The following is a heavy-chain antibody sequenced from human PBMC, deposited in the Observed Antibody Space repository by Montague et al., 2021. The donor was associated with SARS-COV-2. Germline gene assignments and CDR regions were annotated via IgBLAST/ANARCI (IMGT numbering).Heavy chain of an antibody. CDR3: ARIPVGSKYYFDY. Sequence: CAISGDSVSSNIATWSWIRQSPSRGLGWLGGTYYRSKWYNDYAESVKSRITIDPDTSKHQFSLHLNSVTPEDTAVYYCARIPVGSKYYFDYWGQGTLVTVSS. V-gene: IGHV6-1*01. CDR2: TYYRSKWYN. CDR1: GDSVSSNIAT. D-gene: IGHD2-2*01. J-gene: IGHJ4*02.